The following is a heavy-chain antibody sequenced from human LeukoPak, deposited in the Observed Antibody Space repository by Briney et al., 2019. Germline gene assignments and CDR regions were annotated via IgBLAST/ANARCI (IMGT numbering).Heavy chain of an antibody. CDR3: AKDNLNTYYYDSSGPNY. CDR1: GFTFSSYA. V-gene: IGHV3-23*01. Sequence: PGGSLRLSCAASGFTFSSYAMSWVCQAPGKGLEWVSAISGSGGSTYYADSVKGRFTISRDNSKNTLYLQMNSLRAEDTAVYYCAKDNLNTYYYDSSGPNYWGQGTLVTVSS. J-gene: IGHJ4*02. CDR2: ISGSGGST. D-gene: IGHD3-22*01.